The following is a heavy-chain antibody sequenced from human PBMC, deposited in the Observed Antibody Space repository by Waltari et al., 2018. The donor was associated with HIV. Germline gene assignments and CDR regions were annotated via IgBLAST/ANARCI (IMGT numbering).Heavy chain of an antibody. CDR1: DATFSDVY. V-gene: IGHV4-34*01. D-gene: IGHD7-27*01. CDR2: VGGLVPT. CDR3: ARIISQVWGTLDL. J-gene: IGHJ3*01. Sequence: VRLVQWGSGLIKPSETLMVTCEVYDATFSDVYLAWVRLSPGRGLEWIGEVGGLVPTQTDPSVKGLLTLTVDMSVGHYSLTLTKVTDADTTTYFFARIISQVWGTLDLWSQGTHVRVSS.